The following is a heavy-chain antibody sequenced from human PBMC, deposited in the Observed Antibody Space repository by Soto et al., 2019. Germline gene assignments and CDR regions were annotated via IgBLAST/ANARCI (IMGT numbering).Heavy chain of an antibody. CDR2: IKQDGSEK. CDR3: ARGTVGATASGKDQFDY. CDR1: GLIFGNFW. Sequence: VPLVESGGGLVQPGGSLRLSCAGSGLIFGNFWMTWVRQAPGKGLEWVANIKQDGSEKYYVDSVKGRFTISRDNVKNSLYLQMNSLRSEDTTVYYCARGTVGATASGKDQFDYWGQGTLVPVSS. V-gene: IGHV3-7*01. D-gene: IGHD1-26*01. J-gene: IGHJ4*02.